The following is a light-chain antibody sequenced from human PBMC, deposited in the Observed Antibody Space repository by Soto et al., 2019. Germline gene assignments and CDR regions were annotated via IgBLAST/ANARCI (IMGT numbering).Light chain of an antibody. CDR1: QSVNTY. CDR2: AAS. Sequence: DIQTTPSPSSLSASVVYRFTITCRASQSVNTYLHWYQQKAGQAPKLLIYAASNLQSGVPSRFSGRGSGTDFTLTVESLQPEDFATYYCQKGYSNPWKCGQGNTGAIK. CDR3: QKGYSNPWK. J-gene: IGKJ1*01. V-gene: IGKV1-39*01.